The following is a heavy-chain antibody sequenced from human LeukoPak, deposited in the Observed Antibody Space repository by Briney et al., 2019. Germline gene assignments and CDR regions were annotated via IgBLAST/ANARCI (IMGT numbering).Heavy chain of an antibody. CDR2: ISSSSSYI. CDR1: GFTFSSYS. D-gene: IGHD4-11*01. CDR3: ARALLTVTTWYFDY. Sequence: PGGSLRLSCAASGFTFSSYSMNWVRQAPGKGLEWVSSISSSSSYIYYADSVKGRFTISRDNAKNSLYLQMNSLRAEDTAVYYCARALLTVTTWYFDYWGQGTLVTVSS. V-gene: IGHV3-21*01. J-gene: IGHJ4*02.